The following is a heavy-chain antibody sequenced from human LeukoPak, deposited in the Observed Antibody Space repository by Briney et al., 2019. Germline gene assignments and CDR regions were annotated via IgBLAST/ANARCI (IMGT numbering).Heavy chain of an antibody. Sequence: PGGSLRLSCAASGFTFSSYSMNWVRQAPGKGLEWVSYISSSGSTIYYADSVKGRFTISRDNAKNSLYLQMNSLRAEDTAVYYCARDPGDCSSTSCTPWGQGTLVTVSS. J-gene: IGHJ5*02. CDR3: ARDPGDCSSTSCTP. CDR2: ISSSGSTI. D-gene: IGHD2-2*01. CDR1: GFTFSSYS. V-gene: IGHV3-48*04.